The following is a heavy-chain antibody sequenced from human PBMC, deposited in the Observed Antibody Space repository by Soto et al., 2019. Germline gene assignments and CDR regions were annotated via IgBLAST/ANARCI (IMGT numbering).Heavy chain of an antibody. J-gene: IGHJ4*01. Sequence: GGSLRLSCAASGSTFRSSEMNWVRQAPGKGLEWVSSISISSSDRYYADSVRGRFTISRDNAKNALYLQMNSLRADDTAVYFCVRGMNPLFGGQGTLVTVSS. CDR2: ISISSSDR. CDR1: GSTFRSSE. V-gene: IGHV3-21*06. CDR3: VRGMNPLF.